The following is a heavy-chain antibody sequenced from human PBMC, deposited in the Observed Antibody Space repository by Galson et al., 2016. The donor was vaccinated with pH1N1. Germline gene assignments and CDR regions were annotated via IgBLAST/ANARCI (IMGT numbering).Heavy chain of an antibody. J-gene: IGHJ4*02. CDR1: GYTFTDYY. D-gene: IGHD4-23*01. V-gene: IGHV1-2*02. CDR2: IRPNGSVA. CDR3: ARRGGYGGNSAGLDS. Sequence: SVKVSCKASGYTFTDYYIHWVRQAPGQGLEWMGWIRPNGSVADFAQTFQDRAIMTIDTSITTVYMEWTRLRYDDTAMYYCARRGGYGGNSAGLDSWGQGTLVTVSS.